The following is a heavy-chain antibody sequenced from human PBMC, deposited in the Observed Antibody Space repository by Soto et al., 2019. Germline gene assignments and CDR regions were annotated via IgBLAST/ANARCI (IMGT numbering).Heavy chain of an antibody. V-gene: IGHV4-30-4*01. D-gene: IGHD3-10*01. Sequence: QVQLQESGPGLVKPSQTLSLTCTVSGSSISSGDYYWSWIRQPPGKGLEWIGYIYYSGSTYYNPSLKSRVTISVDTSKNQFSLKLSSVTAADTAVYYCARDRRSGSYYNAYYYYGMDVWGQGTTVTVSS. CDR3: ARDRRSGSYYNAYYYYGMDV. CDR2: IYYSGST. J-gene: IGHJ6*02. CDR1: GSSISSGDYY.